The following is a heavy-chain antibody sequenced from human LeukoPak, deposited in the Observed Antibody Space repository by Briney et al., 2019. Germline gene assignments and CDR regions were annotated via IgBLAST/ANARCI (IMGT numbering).Heavy chain of an antibody. CDR1: GGSISSSSYY. CDR2: IYYSGST. J-gene: IGHJ4*02. V-gene: IGHV4-39*01. D-gene: IGHD1-26*01. Sequence: SETLSLTCTVSGGSISSSSYYWGWIRQPPGKGLEWIGSIYYSGSTYYNPSLKSRVTISVDTSKNQFSLKLSSVTAADTAVYYCARQRENTQEVGARLQSRLFDYWGQGTLVTVSS. CDR3: ARQRENTQEVGARLQSRLFDY.